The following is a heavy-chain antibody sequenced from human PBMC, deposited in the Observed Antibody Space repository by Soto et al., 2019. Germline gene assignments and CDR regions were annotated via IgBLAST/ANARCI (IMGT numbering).Heavy chain of an antibody. V-gene: IGHV4-31*03. Sequence: QVQLQESGPGLVKPSQTLSLTCTVSGGSISSGGYYWSWIRQHPGKGLEWIGYIYYSGSTYYNPSLKRRVTIPVDTSKNQFSLKLSSVTASDTAVYYCAQLGVGARGYFDYWGQGTLVTVSS. CDR3: AQLGVGARGYFDY. CDR2: IYYSGST. CDR1: GGSISSGGYY. J-gene: IGHJ4*02. D-gene: IGHD1-26*01.